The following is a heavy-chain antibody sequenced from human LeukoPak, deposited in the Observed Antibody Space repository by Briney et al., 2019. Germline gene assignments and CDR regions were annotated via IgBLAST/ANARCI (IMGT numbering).Heavy chain of an antibody. CDR3: ARSQEDDWYFDL. CDR1: GGTFSSYA. CDR2: IIPIFGTA. J-gene: IGHJ2*01. Sequence: SVKVSCKASGGTFSSYAISWVRQAPGQGLEWMGGIIPIFGTANYAQKFQGRVTITADESTSTAYMELSSLRAEDTAVYYCARSQEDDWYFDLWGRGTLVTVSS. V-gene: IGHV1-69*13.